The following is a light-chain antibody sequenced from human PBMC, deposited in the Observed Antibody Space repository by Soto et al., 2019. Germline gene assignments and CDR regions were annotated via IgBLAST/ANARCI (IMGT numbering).Light chain of an antibody. CDR1: QRVSRY. CDR2: DAS. J-gene: IGKJ4*01. Sequence: EIVLTQSPATLSLSPGERATLSCRASQRVSRYLAWYQQKPGQAPRLLIYDASHRATGIPARFSGSGSGTDFTLTIGSLEPEDFAVYYCQQRSNWPPSLTFGGGTKVEIK. V-gene: IGKV3-11*01. CDR3: QQRSNWPPSLT.